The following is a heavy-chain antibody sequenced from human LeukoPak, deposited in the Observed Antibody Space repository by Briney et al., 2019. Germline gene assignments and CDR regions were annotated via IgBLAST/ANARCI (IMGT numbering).Heavy chain of an antibody. V-gene: IGHV4-34*01. Sequence: GSLRLSCAASGFTVSSNYMSWIRQPPGKGLEWIGEINHSGSTNYNPSLKSRVTISVDTSKNQFSLKLSSVIAADTAVYYCARRPLRYFDWSYYMDVWGKGTTVTISS. J-gene: IGHJ6*03. CDR1: GFTVSSNY. CDR2: INHSGST. CDR3: ARRPLRYFDWSYYMDV. D-gene: IGHD3-9*01.